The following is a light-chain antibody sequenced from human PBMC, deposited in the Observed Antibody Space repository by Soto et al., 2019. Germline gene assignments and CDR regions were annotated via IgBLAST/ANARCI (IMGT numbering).Light chain of an antibody. J-gene: IGKJ4*01. Sequence: LLPQAPCTLSLSPGERATLSCIASQSVSSNYLAWYQQKPGQAPRLLIYDASNRATGIPARFSGSGSGTHFTLTISRLEPEDFAVYYCQQYGSSPLTFGGGTKVDIK. CDR2: DAS. CDR1: QSVSSNY. CDR3: QQYGSSPLT. V-gene: IGKV3-20*01.